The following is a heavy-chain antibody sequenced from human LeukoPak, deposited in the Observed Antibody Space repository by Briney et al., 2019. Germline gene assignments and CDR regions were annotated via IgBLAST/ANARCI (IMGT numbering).Heavy chain of an antibody. J-gene: IGHJ4*02. CDR2: NNVAGNS. V-gene: IGHV4-4*07. Sequence: PSETLSLTCTVSGGFIHTYNWIWIRDPAGKGLEGVGRNNVAGNSYYNPSLKSRVSISVDRPNNRFSLELTSVTAADTAVYYCARDREYSYGSDPDHWGQGILVTVSS. D-gene: IGHD5-18*01. CDR1: GGFIHTYN. CDR3: ARDREYSYGSDPDH.